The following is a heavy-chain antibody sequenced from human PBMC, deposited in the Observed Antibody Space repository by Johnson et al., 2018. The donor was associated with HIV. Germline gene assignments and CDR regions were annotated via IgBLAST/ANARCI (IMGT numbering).Heavy chain of an antibody. V-gene: IGHV3-30*02. CDR1: GFTFSSYG. D-gene: IGHD5-18*01. CDR2: IRNDGSHK. CDR3: ARAPGYSRAFDI. Sequence: QVQLVESGGGVVQPGGSLRLSCAASGFTFSSYGMHWVRQAPGKGLEWVAFIRNDGSHKYYADSVKGRFTISRDHSKNTLYLEINSLRAEATAVYYCARAPGYSRAFDIWGQGTMVTVSS. J-gene: IGHJ3*02.